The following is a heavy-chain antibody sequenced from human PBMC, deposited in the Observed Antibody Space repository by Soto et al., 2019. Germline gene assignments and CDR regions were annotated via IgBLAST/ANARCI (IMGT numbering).Heavy chain of an antibody. V-gene: IGHV1-18*01. CDR2: ISAYNGNT. CDR1: GYTFTSYG. D-gene: IGHD3-22*01. CDR3: ARDEDYYDSSGYYYSFDY. Sequence: QVQLVQSGAEVKKPGASVKVSCKASGYTFTSYGISWVRQAPGQGLEWMGWISAYNGNTNYAQKLQGRVTMTTDTSTSTAYVELRSLRSDDTAVYYCARDEDYYDSSGYYYSFDYWGQGTLVTVSS. J-gene: IGHJ4*02.